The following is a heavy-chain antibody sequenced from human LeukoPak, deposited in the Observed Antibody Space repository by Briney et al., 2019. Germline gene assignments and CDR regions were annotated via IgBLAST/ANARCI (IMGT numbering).Heavy chain of an antibody. J-gene: IGHJ3*02. Sequence: SSKTLSLTCAVSGGSISSGGYSWSWIRQPPGKGLEWIGYIHHSGSTYYNPSLKSRVTISVDRSKNQFSLKLSSVTAADTAVYYRARAPHADASDIWGQGTMVTVSS. CDR3: ARAPHADASDI. V-gene: IGHV4-30-2*01. CDR2: IHHSGST. CDR1: GGSISSGGYS.